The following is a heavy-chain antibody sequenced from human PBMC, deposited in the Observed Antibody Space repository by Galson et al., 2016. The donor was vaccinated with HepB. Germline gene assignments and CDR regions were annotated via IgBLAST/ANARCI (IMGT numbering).Heavy chain of an antibody. CDR1: GFSFNIYA. V-gene: IGHV3-23*01. Sequence: SLRLSCAASGFSFNIYAMSWVRQAPGKGLEWVSGISGSGDGTYYADSVKGRFTISRDNFKDMLYLQMDSLRAEDTAIYFCAKDRGYHDSDSGEVDYWGQGTPVTVSS. CDR3: AKDRGYHDSDSGEVDY. CDR2: ISGSGDGT. D-gene: IGHD3-3*01. J-gene: IGHJ4*02.